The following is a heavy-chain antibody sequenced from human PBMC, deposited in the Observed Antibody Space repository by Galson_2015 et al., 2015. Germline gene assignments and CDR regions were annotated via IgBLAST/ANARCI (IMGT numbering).Heavy chain of an antibody. V-gene: IGHV1-69-2*01. CDR3: ATPRGAAAGKGNYGMDV. CDR2: VDPEDGET. Sequence: VKVSCKVSGYTFTDYYMHWVQQAPGKGLEWMGLVDPEDGETIYAEKFQGRVTITADTSTDTAYMELSSLRSEDTAVYYCATPRGAAAGKGNYGMDVWGQGTTVTVSS. CDR1: GYTFTDYY. D-gene: IGHD6-13*01. J-gene: IGHJ6*02.